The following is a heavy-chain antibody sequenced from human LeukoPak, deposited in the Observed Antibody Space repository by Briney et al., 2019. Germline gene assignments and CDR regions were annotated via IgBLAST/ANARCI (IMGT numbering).Heavy chain of an antibody. CDR1: GGSFSGYY. CDR3: ARGSAVDY. J-gene: IGHJ4*02. CDR2: INHSGST. V-gene: IGHV4-34*01. D-gene: IGHD6-13*01. Sequence: SETLSLTCAVYGGSFSGYYWSWIRQPPGKGLEWIGEINHSGSTNYNPSLKSRVTISVDTSKNQFSLKLSSVTAADTAVCYCARGSAVDYWGQGTLVTVSS.